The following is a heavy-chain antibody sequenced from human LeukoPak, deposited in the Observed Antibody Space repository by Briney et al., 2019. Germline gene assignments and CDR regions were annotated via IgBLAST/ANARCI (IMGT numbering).Heavy chain of an antibody. CDR1: GYTFASFY. Sequence: ASVKVSCKASGYTFASFYMHWVRRAPGQGLEWMGIINPSAGSTSYAQKFQGRVTMTRDTSTTTVYMELSSLRSEDTAVYYCARVSGGATLNYWGQGTLVTVSS. D-gene: IGHD2-8*02. CDR2: INPSAGST. J-gene: IGHJ4*02. CDR3: ARVSGGATLNY. V-gene: IGHV1-46*01.